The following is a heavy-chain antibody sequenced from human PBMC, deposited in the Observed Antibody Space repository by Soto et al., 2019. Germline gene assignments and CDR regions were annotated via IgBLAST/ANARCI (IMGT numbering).Heavy chain of an antibody. J-gene: IGHJ6*02. D-gene: IGHD3-10*01. CDR2: ISYDGSNK. CDR1: GFTFSSYA. Sequence: GGSLRLSCAASGFTFSSYAMHWVRQAPGKGLEWVAVISYDGSNKYYADSVKGRFTISRDNPKNTLYLQMNSLRAEDTAVYYCARGSRGSGFYYYGMDVWGQGTTVTVSS. V-gene: IGHV3-30-3*01. CDR3: ARGSRGSGFYYYGMDV.